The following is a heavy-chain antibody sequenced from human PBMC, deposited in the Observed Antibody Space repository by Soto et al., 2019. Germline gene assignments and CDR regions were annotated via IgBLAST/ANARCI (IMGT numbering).Heavy chain of an antibody. CDR3: ASAVAGTLGLFDI. V-gene: IGHV3-23*01. CDR2: ISGSGGST. J-gene: IGHJ3*02. D-gene: IGHD6-19*01. CDR1: GFTFSSYA. Sequence: VGSLRLSCAASGFTFSSYAMSWVRQAPGKGLEWVSAISGSGGSTYYADSVKGRFTISRDNSKNTLYLQMNSLRAEDTAVYYCASAVAGTLGLFDIWGQGTMVTVSS.